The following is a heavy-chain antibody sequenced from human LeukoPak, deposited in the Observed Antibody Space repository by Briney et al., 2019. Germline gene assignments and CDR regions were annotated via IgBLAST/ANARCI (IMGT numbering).Heavy chain of an antibody. J-gene: IGHJ4*02. CDR1: GFTFSSYW. D-gene: IGHD3-10*01. CDR3: VKEGYGSGNY. Sequence: GGSLRLSCAASGFTFSSYWMTWVRQAPGKGLEWVSSISGSGDSTYYADSVKGRFTISRDNSKITLSLQMNSLRAEDTAVYYCVKEGYGSGNYWGQGTLVTVSS. CDR2: ISGSGDST. V-gene: IGHV3-23*01.